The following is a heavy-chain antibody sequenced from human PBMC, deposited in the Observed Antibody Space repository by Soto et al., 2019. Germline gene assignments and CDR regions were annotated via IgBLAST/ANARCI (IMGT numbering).Heavy chain of an antibody. Sequence: SETLSLTCTVSGDSISSSNYYWGWIRQPPGKGLERIGSIYYSGSTYYNPSLKSRVTISVDTSKNQFSLKLSSVTAADAAVFYCARLPRTDYNFWSGFLWGLGTLVTVSS. V-gene: IGHV4-39*01. CDR1: GDSISSSNYY. CDR2: IYYSGST. D-gene: IGHD3-3*01. J-gene: IGHJ4*02. CDR3: ARLPRTDYNFWSGFL.